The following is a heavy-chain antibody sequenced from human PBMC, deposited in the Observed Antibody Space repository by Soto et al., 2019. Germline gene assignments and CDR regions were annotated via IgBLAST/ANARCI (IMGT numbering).Heavy chain of an antibody. CDR3: ARQGYNILTGYSYFDY. V-gene: IGHV4-30-2*01. Sequence: SSETLSLTCAVSGGSISSGGYSWSWIRQPPGKGLEWIGYIYHSGSTYYNPSLKSRVTISVDRSKNQFTLQLSSVTAADTAVYYCARQGYNILTGYSYFDYWGQGILVTVS. J-gene: IGHJ4*02. CDR2: IYHSGST. CDR1: GGSISSGGYS. D-gene: IGHD3-9*01.